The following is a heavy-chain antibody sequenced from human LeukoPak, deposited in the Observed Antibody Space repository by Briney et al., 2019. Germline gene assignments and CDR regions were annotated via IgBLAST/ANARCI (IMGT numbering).Heavy chain of an antibody. Sequence: GGSLRLSCAASGFTFSSYWMSWVRQAPGKGLEWVANIKQYGSEKYYVDSVKGRFTISRDNAKNSLYLQMNSLRAEDTAVYYCARNYWSGYPSTDYYFDYWGQGTLATVSS. J-gene: IGHJ4*02. D-gene: IGHD3-3*01. CDR1: GFTFSSYW. V-gene: IGHV3-7*01. CDR3: ARNYWSGYPSTDYYFDY. CDR2: IKQYGSEK.